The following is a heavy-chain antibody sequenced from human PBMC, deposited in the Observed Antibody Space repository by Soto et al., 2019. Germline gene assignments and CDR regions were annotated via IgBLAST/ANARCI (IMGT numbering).Heavy chain of an antibody. D-gene: IGHD1-26*01. CDR1: GGSISSSSYY. CDR3: ARQSWSYYFTYYGMDV. J-gene: IGHJ6*02. V-gene: IGHV4-39*01. CDR2: IYYSGST. Sequence: SETLSLTCTVSGGSISSSSYYWGWIRQPPGKGLEWIGSIYYSGSTYYNPSLKSRVTISVDTSKNQFSLKLSSVTAADTAVYYCARQSWSYYFTYYGMDVWGQGTTVTVSS.